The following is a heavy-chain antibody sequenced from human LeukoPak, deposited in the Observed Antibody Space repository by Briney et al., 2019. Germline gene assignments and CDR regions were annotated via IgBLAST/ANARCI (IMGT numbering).Heavy chain of an antibody. CDR1: GFTFSGYW. J-gene: IGHJ3*02. CDR3: ARSDGLDI. V-gene: IGHV3-7*04. CDR2: IKQDGSEK. Sequence: GGSLRLSCVASGFTFSGYWMSWVRQAPGRGLEWVANIKQDGSEKYYVDSVKGRFTISRDNAKNSLYLQMNSLRADDTAVYYCARSDGLDIWGQGTMVTVSS.